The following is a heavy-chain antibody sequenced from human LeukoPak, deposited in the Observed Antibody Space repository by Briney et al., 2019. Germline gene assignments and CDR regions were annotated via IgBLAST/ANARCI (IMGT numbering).Heavy chain of an antibody. CDR2: VTNGGTT. J-gene: IGHJ4*02. Sequence: GGSLRLSCAASGLTFSSHTMNWVRQAPGKGLEYISSVTNGGTTYYADSVKGRFTISRDNSKSTLYLQMNSLRAEDTAVYYCANSDYWGQGTLVTVSS. V-gene: IGHV3-23*01. CDR3: ANSDY. CDR1: GLTFSSHT.